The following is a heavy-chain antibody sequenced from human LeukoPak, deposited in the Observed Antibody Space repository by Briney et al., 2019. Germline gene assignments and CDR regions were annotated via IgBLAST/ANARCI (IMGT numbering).Heavy chain of an antibody. Sequence: GASVKVSCKASGYTFTSYGISWVRQAPGQGLEWMGWISAYNGNTNYAQKLQGRVTMTTDTSTSTAYMELSSLRSEDTAVYYCARTRKGYSSSWYLSPDDYWGQGTLVTVSS. V-gene: IGHV1-18*01. D-gene: IGHD6-13*01. CDR1: GYTFTSYG. CDR3: ARTRKGYSSSWYLSPDDY. J-gene: IGHJ4*02. CDR2: ISAYNGNT.